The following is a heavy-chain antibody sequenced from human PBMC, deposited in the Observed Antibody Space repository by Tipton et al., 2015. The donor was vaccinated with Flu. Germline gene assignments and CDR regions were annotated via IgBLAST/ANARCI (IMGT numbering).Heavy chain of an antibody. D-gene: IGHD3-16*01. V-gene: IGHV4-4*07. CDR1: GDSIRSDYF. J-gene: IGHJ3*02. CDR3: ARFWDVSDGFDI. CDR2: VYPSGST. Sequence: TLSLTCAVSGDSIRSDYFWTWIRQPAGKGLEWIGRVYPSGSTTYNPSLKSRVTLSIDTPSSRFSLKLTSVTAADTAVYYRARFWDVSDGFDIWGRGTLVTVSS.